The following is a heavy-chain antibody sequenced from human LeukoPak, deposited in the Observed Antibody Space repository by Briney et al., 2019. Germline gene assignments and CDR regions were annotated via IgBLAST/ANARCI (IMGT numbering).Heavy chain of an antibody. CDR1: GFTFSTYW. Sequence: GGSLRLSCAASGFTFSTYWMSWVRQAPGRGLEGVANIKQNGGEKLYVDSVKGRFTISRDNAKNSLYLQMNSLRAEDTAVYYCARVYHFWSGYYFDYWGQGTLVTVSS. CDR3: ARVYHFWSGYYFDY. D-gene: IGHD3-3*01. CDR2: IKQNGGEK. V-gene: IGHV3-7*01. J-gene: IGHJ4*02.